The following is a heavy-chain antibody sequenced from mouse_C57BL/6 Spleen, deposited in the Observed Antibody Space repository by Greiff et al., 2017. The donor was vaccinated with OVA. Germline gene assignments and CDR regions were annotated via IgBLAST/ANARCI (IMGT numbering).Heavy chain of an antibody. D-gene: IGHD6-1*01. Sequence: VQLQQSGAELVRPGTSVKVSCKASGYAFTNYLIEWVKQRPGQGLEWIGVINPGSGGTNYNEKFKGKATLTADKSSSTAYMQLSSLTSEDSAVSFCATSAHSACQSAYWGQGTLVTVSA. J-gene: IGHJ3*01. V-gene: IGHV1-54*01. CDR1: GYAFTNYL. CDR2: INPGSGGT. CDR3: ATSAHSACQSAY.